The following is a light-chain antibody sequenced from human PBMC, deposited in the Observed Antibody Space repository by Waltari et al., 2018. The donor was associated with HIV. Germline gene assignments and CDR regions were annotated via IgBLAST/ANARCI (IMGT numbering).Light chain of an antibody. J-gene: IGLJ3*02. CDR3: AAWDDRLNAWV. V-gene: IGLV1-44*01. CDR2: GNH. Sequence: QSVLPQPPSASGTPGQRVTIPCSGSSSDIGTHTCNSYQQLPGSAPKFLMYGNHVRPSGVPDRFSGSKSGTSASLAISGLRSEDEADYYWAAWDDRLNAWVFGGGTKVTVL. CDR1: SSDIGTHT.